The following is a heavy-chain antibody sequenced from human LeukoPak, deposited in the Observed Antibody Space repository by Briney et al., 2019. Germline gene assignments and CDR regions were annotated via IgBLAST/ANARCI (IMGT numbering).Heavy chain of an antibody. CDR1: GYTFTSYA. D-gene: IGHD5-24*01. J-gene: IGHJ4*02. CDR3: ARDRYGDGFAHLDY. Sequence: ASVKVSCKASGYTFTSYAIHWVLQAPGQGLEWMGWITPSGGTNYPQKFQGRVAITWDTSITTAYMDLSRLTSDDTAVYYCARDRYGDGFAHLDYWGQGALVTVSS. V-gene: IGHV1-2*02. CDR2: ITPSGGT.